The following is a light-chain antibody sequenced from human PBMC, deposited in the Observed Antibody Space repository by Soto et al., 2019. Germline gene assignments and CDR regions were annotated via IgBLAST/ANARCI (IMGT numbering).Light chain of an antibody. V-gene: IGLV2-8*01. CDR1: RSDIGAYNY. CDR2: EVN. Sequence: QSALTQPPSASGSPGQSVTISCTGTRSDIGAYNYVSWFQQHPGEAPKLIISEVNKRPSGVPDRFSGSKSGNTASLTVSGLQAEDEADYYCPSYGGRDNLMFGGGTKLTVL. J-gene: IGLJ3*02. CDR3: PSYGGRDNLM.